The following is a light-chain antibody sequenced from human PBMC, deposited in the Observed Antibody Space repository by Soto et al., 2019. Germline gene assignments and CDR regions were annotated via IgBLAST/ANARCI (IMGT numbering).Light chain of an antibody. J-gene: IGKJ5*01. CDR1: QSVSNN. V-gene: IGKV3D-15*01. Sequence: TQRPVRPCVGPGQIPTIACRSVQSVSNNYLAWYQQKPGQAPRLLIYGASSRATGIQDRFSGSGSGTEFTLTISNLQSEDFAVYYFQQYNNGTTLTFGQVTRLEI. CDR2: GAS. CDR3: QQYNNGTTLT.